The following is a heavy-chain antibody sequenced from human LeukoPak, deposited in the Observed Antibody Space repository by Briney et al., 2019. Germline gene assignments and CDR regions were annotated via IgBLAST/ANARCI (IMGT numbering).Heavy chain of an antibody. J-gene: IGHJ5*02. CDR3: ARAFVVVPAAMYFAP. CDR2: IYHSGST. D-gene: IGHD2-2*01. CDR1: GYSISSGYY. V-gene: IGHV4-38-2*01. Sequence: KPSETLSLTCAVSGYSISSGYYWGWIRQPPGKGLKWIGSIYHSGSTYYNPSLKSRVTISVDTSKNQFSLKLSSVTAADTAVYYCARAFVVVPAAMYFAPWGQGTLVTVSS.